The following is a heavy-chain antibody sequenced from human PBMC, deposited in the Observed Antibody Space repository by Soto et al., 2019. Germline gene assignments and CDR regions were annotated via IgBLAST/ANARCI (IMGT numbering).Heavy chain of an antibody. CDR1: GITFSNYW. Sequence: GGSLRLACAASGITFSNYWMTRARQAPGKGLEWVANIKQDGSEKYYVDSVKGRFTISRDNAKNSLYLQMNSLRAEDTAVYYCAIYHDDSSDAFYICCQGTMVTVS. CDR3: AIYHDDSSDAFYI. CDR2: IKQDGSEK. V-gene: IGHV3-7*01. J-gene: IGHJ3*02. D-gene: IGHD3-3*01.